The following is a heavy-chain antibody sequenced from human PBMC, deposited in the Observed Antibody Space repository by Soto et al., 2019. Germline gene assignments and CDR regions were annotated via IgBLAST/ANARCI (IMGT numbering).Heavy chain of an antibody. CDR2: IIPILGIA. V-gene: IGHV1-69*08. CDR1: GGTFSSYT. D-gene: IGHD3-10*01. Sequence: QVQLVQSGAEVKKPGSSVKVSCKASGGTFSSYTISWVRQAPGQGLEWMGRIIPILGIANYAQKFQGRVTITADKSTSTAYMELSSLRSEDTAVYYCARDLWFGEDKGWFGPWGQGTLVTVSS. CDR3: ARDLWFGEDKGWFGP. J-gene: IGHJ5*02.